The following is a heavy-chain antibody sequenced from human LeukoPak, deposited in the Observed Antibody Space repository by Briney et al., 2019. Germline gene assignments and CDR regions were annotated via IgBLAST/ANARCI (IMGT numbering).Heavy chain of an antibody. J-gene: IGHJ4*02. CDR2: NYTSGNT. V-gene: IGHV4-61*02. D-gene: IGHD3-3*01. CDR3: SRVSLGVTYFDY. CDR1: GVSINSISYY. Sequence: SETLSLTCTVSGVSINSISYYWGWLRQPAGKGLGLIGCNYTSGNTNYNPSLMTRHTITIQTAKNQFSLKLSSVSAADTAVYYYSRVSLGVTYFDYWGQRNLVIVSS.